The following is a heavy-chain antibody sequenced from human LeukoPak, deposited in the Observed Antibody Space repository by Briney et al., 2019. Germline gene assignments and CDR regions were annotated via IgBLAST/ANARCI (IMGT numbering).Heavy chain of an antibody. CDR3: ARGDRRGGTYSSSSPAY. CDR1: GYTFTSYD. V-gene: IGHV1-8*01. CDR2: MNPNSGNT. D-gene: IGHD6-13*01. J-gene: IGHJ4*02. Sequence: GASVKVSCKASGYTFTSYDINWVRQATGQRLEWMGWMNPNSGNTGYAQKFQGRVTMTRNTSKSTAYMELSSLRSEDTAVYYCARGDRRGGTYSSSSPAYWGQGTLVTVSS.